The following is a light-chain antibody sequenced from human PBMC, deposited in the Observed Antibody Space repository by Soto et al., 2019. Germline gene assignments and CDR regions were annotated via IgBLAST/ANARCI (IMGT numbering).Light chain of an antibody. Sequence: EIVLTQSPGTLSLSPGERATLSCRASQSVRSSYLAWYQQKLGQAPRLLIYGVSNRATGIPDRFSGSGSGTDFTLTISSLESEDVAVYYCQQYGTSPRTLGQGTKVEIQ. CDR3: QQYGTSPRT. V-gene: IGKV3-20*01. CDR1: QSVRSSY. CDR2: GVS. J-gene: IGKJ1*01.